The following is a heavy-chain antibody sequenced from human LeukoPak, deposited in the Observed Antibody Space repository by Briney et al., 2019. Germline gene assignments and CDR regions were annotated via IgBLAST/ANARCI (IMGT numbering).Heavy chain of an antibody. CDR3: ARRPTSGYGEGY. D-gene: IGHD4-17*01. CDR1: GGSISSSSYY. CDR2: IYYSGST. Sequence: SETLSLTCTVSGGSISSSSYYWGWIRQPPGKGLEWIGSIYYSGSTYYNPSLKSRVTISVDTSKNQFSLKLSSVTAADTAVYYCARRPTSGYGEGYWGQGTLVTVSS. J-gene: IGHJ4*02. V-gene: IGHV4-39*01.